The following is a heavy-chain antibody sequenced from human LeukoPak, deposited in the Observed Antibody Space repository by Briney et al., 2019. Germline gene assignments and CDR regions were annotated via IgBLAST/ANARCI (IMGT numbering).Heavy chain of an antibody. D-gene: IGHD6-19*01. V-gene: IGHV4-59*01. CDR3: VRETSLAGFASGLGFNY. Sequence: PSETLSLTCTVSGASLSSWYWSWIRQPPGKGLEWIGYIYGSGNTNYNPSLKSRVTMSIDTSKNQFSLKLTSVTAADTATYYCVRETSLAGFASGLGFNYWGQGILVTVSS. CDR2: IYGSGNT. CDR1: GASLSSWY. J-gene: IGHJ4*02.